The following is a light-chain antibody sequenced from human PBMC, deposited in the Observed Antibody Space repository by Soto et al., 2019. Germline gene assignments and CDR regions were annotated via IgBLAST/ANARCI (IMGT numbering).Light chain of an antibody. CDR3: QQYNSYSHT. V-gene: IGKV1-5*01. CDR2: DAS. J-gene: IGKJ2*01. Sequence: DIQMTQSPSTLSASVGDRVTITCRASQSISSWLAWYQQKPGKVPKLLIYDASSLESGVPSRFSGSGSGTKFTLTISSLQPDEFETYYCQQYNSYSHTFGQGTKLEI. CDR1: QSISSW.